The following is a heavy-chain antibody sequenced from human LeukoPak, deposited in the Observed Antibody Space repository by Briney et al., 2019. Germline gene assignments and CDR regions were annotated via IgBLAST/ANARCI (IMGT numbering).Heavy chain of an antibody. Sequence: GASVKVSCKASGYTFTSYGISWVRQAPGQGLEWMGWISAYNGNTNYAQKLQGRVTMTTDTSTSTAYMELRSLRSDDTAVYYCARGNIAARRGARVNRFDPWGQGTLVTVSS. CDR3: ARGNIAARRGARVNRFDP. D-gene: IGHD6-6*01. J-gene: IGHJ5*02. V-gene: IGHV1-18*01. CDR2: ISAYNGNT. CDR1: GYTFTSYG.